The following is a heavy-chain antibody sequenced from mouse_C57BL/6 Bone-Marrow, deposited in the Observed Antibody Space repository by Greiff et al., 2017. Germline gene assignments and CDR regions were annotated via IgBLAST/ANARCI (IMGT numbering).Heavy chain of an antibody. V-gene: IGHV1-81*01. Sequence: VQLVESGAELARPGASVKLSCKASGYTFTSYGISWVKQRTGQGLEWIGEIYPRSGNTYYNEKFKGKATLTADKSSSTAYMELRSLTSEDSAVYFCATPGRGYWGQGTTLTVSS. CDR1: GYTFTSYG. J-gene: IGHJ2*01. CDR3: ATPGRGY. CDR2: IYPRSGNT.